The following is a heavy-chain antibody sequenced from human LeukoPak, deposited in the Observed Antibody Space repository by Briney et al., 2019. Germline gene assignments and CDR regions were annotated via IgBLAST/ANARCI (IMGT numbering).Heavy chain of an antibody. CDR3: ARGYCSSTSCYSYFDY. V-gene: IGHV4-59*02. CDR1: GGSVSSYY. CDR2: IYSSGST. J-gene: IGHJ4*02. D-gene: IGHD2-2*02. Sequence: PSETLSLTCTVSGGSVSSYYWSWIRQPPGKGLEWIGNIYSSGSTNYTPSLKSRVTISVDTSKNQFSLKLSSVTAADTAVYYCARGYCSSTSCYSYFDYWGQGTLVTVSS.